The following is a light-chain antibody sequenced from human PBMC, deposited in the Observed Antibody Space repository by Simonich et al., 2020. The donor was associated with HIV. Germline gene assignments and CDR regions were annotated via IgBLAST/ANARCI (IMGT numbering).Light chain of an antibody. Sequence: DIRMTQSPSSLSASVGNRVTIPCRASHGISNSLAWYQQKAGKAPKLLLYAAFTLESGVPARFSGSGSGTDYTLTISSLQPEDCATYYCQQYYGPPTFGQGTKLEIK. CDR3: QQYYGPPT. CDR2: AAF. CDR1: HGISNS. V-gene: IGKV1-NL1*01. J-gene: IGKJ2*01.